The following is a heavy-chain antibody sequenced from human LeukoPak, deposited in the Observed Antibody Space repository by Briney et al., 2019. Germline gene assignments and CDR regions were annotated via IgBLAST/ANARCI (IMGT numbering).Heavy chain of an antibody. Sequence: ASVKVSFKSSGYSFTVYYMHWVRQAPGQGLEWMGWINPNSGGTNYAQKFQGRVTMTRDTSISTAYMELSGLRSDDTAVYYCARTDYYDSSGSFDYWGQGTLVTVSS. V-gene: IGHV1-2*02. CDR2: INPNSGGT. J-gene: IGHJ4*02. CDR3: ARTDYYDSSGSFDY. CDR1: GYSFTVYY. D-gene: IGHD3-22*01.